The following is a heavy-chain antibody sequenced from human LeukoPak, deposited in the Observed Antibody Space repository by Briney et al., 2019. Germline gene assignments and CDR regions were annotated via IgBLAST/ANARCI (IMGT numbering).Heavy chain of an antibody. J-gene: IGHJ5*02. CDR3: ARGSVWSGYLNWFDP. CDR1: GGSFSGYY. V-gene: IGHV4-34*01. CDR2: INHGGST. Sequence: PSETLSLTCAVYGGSFSGYYWSWIRQPPGKGLEWIGEINHGGSTNYNPSLKSRVTISVDTSKNQFSLKLSSVTAADTAVYYCARGSVWSGYLNWFDPWGQGTLVTVSS. D-gene: IGHD3-3*01.